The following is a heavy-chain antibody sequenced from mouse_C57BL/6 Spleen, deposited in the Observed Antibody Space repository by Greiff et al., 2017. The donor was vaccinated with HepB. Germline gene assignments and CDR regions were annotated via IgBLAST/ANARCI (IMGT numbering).Heavy chain of an antibody. CDR3: AKGGYGSSYRYFDV. Sequence: VQLVESGPELVKPGASVKISCKASGYAFSSSWMNWVKQRPGKGLEWIGRIYPGDGDTNYNGKFKGKATLTADKSSSTAYMQLSSLTSEDSAVYFCAKGGYGSSYRYFDVWGTGTTVTVSS. CDR1: GYAFSSSW. CDR2: IYPGDGDT. J-gene: IGHJ1*03. D-gene: IGHD1-1*01. V-gene: IGHV1-82*01.